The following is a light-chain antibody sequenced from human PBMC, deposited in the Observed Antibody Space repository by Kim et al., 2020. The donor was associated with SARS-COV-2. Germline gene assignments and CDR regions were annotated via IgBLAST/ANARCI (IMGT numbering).Light chain of an antibody. V-gene: IGLV1-44*01. CDR1: SSNIGSNT. CDR2: SNN. J-gene: IGLJ3*02. CDR3: AAWDDSLNGRWV. Sequence: QRVTISSSGSSSNIGSNTVNWYQQLPGTAPKLLIYSNNQRPSGVPDRFSGSKSGTSASLAISGLQSEDEADYYCAAWDDSLNGRWVFGGGTKLTVL.